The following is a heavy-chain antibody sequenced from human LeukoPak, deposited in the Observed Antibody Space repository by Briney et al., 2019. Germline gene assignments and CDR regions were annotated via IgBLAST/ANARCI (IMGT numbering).Heavy chain of an antibody. V-gene: IGHV3-21*01. CDR2: ISSSSSYI. D-gene: IGHD2-15*01. CDR1: GFPFTSGFTFSSYS. Sequence: GGSLRLSCAASGFPFTSGFTFSSYSMNWVRQAPGKGLEWVSSISSSSSYIYYADSVKGRFTISRDNAKNSLYLQMNSLRAEDTAVYYCARDIVVVVAAPNYYYYGMDVWGKGTTVTVSS. J-gene: IGHJ6*04. CDR3: ARDIVVVVAAPNYYYYGMDV.